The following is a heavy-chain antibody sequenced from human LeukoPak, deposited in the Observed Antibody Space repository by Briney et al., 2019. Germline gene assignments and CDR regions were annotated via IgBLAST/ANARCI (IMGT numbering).Heavy chain of an antibody. CDR1: GGSISSGSYY. Sequence: SETLSLTCTVSGGSISSGSYYWSWIRQPAGKGLEWIGRIYTSGSTNYNPSLKSRVTISVDTSKNQFSLKLSSVTAADTAVYYCARDQEAYCSSTSCYEYSYYMDVWGKGTTVTISS. CDR2: IYTSGST. CDR3: ARDQEAYCSSTSCYEYSYYMDV. J-gene: IGHJ6*03. V-gene: IGHV4-61*02. D-gene: IGHD2-2*01.